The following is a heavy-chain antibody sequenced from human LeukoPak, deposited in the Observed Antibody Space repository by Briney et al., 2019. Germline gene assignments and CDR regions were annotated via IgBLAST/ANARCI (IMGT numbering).Heavy chain of an antibody. J-gene: IGHJ4*02. CDR3: ARQSRDGDYIAKLFDY. D-gene: IGHD4-17*01. CDR2: IYYSGSI. Sequence: PSETLSLTCTVSGGSLSNYEWSWIRQPPGKGLEWIGYIYYSGSINYNPSLKSRVTISVDMSKNQFSLQLSSVTAADTAVYYCARQSRDGDYIAKLFDYWGQGTLVTVSS. V-gene: IGHV4-59*08. CDR1: GGSLSNYE.